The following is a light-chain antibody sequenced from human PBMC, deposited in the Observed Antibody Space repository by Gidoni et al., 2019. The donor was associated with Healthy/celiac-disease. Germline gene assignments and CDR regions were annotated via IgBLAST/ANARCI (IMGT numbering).Light chain of an antibody. CDR2: LGS. CDR1: QSLLHSNGYNY. CDR3: MQALQTT. J-gene: IGKJ1*01. V-gene: IGKV2-28*01. Sequence: DIVMTQSPLSLPVTPGEPASISCRSSQSLLHSNGYNYLDWYLQKPGQSPQLLIYLGSNRASGVPDRFSGSGSGTDFTLKISRVEAEDVGVYYCMQALQTTFXXXTKVEIK.